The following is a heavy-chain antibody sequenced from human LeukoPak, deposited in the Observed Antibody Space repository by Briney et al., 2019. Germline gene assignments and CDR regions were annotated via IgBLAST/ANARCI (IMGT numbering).Heavy chain of an antibody. CDR1: GYTFNNHY. D-gene: IGHD5-12*01. Sequence: GASVKVSCKASGYTFNNHYIYWVRQAPGQGLEWMGMINPSGGSRSYAQKFQGGVTMTRDTSTSTVYMELSSLRSEDTAVYYCARQGGYSNAIGMGYWGQGTLVIVSS. J-gene: IGHJ4*02. CDR3: ARQGGYSNAIGMGY. V-gene: IGHV1-46*02. CDR2: INPSGGSR.